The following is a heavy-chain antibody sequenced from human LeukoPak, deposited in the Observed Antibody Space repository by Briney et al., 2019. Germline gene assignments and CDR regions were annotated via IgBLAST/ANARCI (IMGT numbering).Heavy chain of an antibody. CDR1: GYTFTGYY. V-gene: IGHV1-2*02. CDR3: ARGMERYDYVWGSYPRGGNFDY. D-gene: IGHD3-16*02. CDR2: INPNSGGT. Sequence: ASVKVSCKASGYTFTGYYMHWVRQAPGHGLEGMGWINPNSGGTNYAQKFQGRVTMTRDTSISTAYMELNRLTSDDTAVYYCARGMERYDYVWGSYPRGGNFDYWGQGTLVTVSS. J-gene: IGHJ4*02.